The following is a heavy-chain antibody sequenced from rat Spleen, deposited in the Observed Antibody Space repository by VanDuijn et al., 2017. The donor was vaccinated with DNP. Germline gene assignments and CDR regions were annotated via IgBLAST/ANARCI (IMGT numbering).Heavy chain of an antibody. CDR2: ISTSGTTT. J-gene: IGHJ3*01. D-gene: IGHD1-2*01. CDR1: GFTFHSFP. Sequence: EVQLVESGGGLVQPGRSMKLSCAASGFTFHSFPMVWVRQAPTKGLEWIAIISTSGTTTYYPDSVKGRFTISRDDAKNTLYLQTNSLRSEDTATYYCAARYSSSWFAYWGQGTLVTVSS. CDR3: AARYSSSWFAY. V-gene: IGHV5-46*01.